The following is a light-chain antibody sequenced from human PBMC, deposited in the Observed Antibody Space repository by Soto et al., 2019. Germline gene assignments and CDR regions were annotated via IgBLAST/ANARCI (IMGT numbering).Light chain of an antibody. CDR1: QSVSSSF. CDR2: GAS. CDR3: QQYGNSPSWT. J-gene: IGKJ1*01. V-gene: IGKV3-20*01. Sequence: EILLTQSPCTLSSSPGERATLSCRASQSVSSSFLAWYQQKPGQAPRLLIYGASNRATGVPDRFSGSGSGTDFTLTISRLEPEDFAVYYCQQYGNSPSWTFGQGTKVDIK.